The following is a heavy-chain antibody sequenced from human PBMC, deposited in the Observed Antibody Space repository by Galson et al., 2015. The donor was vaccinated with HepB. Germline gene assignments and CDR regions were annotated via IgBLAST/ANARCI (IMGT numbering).Heavy chain of an antibody. D-gene: IGHD3-16*01. J-gene: IGHJ4*02. CDR1: GDSISSGTHY. Sequence: TLSLTCTVSGDSISSGTHYWGWIRQHPGKGLEWIGHMSYTGNTYYSPSLKSRVTMSADTPRNLFSLSLRSVTAADTAVYFCARGAREGTVITNYYFDYWGQGTLVTVSS. V-gene: IGHV4-31*03. CDR2: MSYTGNT. CDR3: ARGAREGTVITNYYFDY.